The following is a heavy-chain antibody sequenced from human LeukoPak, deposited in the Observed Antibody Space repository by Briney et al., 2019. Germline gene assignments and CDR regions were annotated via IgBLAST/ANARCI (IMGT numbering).Heavy chain of an antibody. J-gene: IGHJ6*02. D-gene: IGHD3-10*01. Sequence: SETLSLTCAVYGGSFSGYYWSWIRQPPGKGLEWIGEINHSGSTNYNPSLKSRVTISVDTSKNQFSLKLSSVTAADTAVYYCARVFMVRGVIAYDYYGMDVWGQGTTVTVSS. V-gene: IGHV4-34*01. CDR3: ARVFMVRGVIAYDYYGMDV. CDR2: INHSGST. CDR1: GGSFSGYY.